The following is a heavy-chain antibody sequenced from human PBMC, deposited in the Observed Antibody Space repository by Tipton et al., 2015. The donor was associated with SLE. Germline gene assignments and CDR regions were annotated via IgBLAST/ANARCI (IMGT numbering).Heavy chain of an antibody. D-gene: IGHD3-3*01. CDR3: ARGKDFWSGYYMDY. Sequence: TLSLTCIVSGDSISSSSYYWGWIRQPPGKGLEWIGEINHSGSTNYNPSLKSRVTISVDTSKNQFSLKLSSVTAADTAVYYCARGKDFWSGYYMDYWGQGTLVTVSS. V-gene: IGHV4-39*07. CDR2: INHSGST. J-gene: IGHJ4*02. CDR1: GDSISSSSYY.